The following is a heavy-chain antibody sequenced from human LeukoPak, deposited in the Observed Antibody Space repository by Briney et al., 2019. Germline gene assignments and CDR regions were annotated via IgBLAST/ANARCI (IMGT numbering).Heavy chain of an antibody. CDR1: GFTFGDYA. CDR2: IRSKAYGGTT. CDR3: SREDGITMVRGVPQVDY. Sequence: PGGSLRLSCTASGFTFGDYAMTWVRQAPGKGLEWVGFIRSKAYGGTTEYAASVKGRFTISRDDSKSIAYLQMNSLKTEDTAVYYCSREDGITMVRGVPQVDYWGQGTLVTISS. J-gene: IGHJ4*02. V-gene: IGHV3-49*04. D-gene: IGHD3-10*01.